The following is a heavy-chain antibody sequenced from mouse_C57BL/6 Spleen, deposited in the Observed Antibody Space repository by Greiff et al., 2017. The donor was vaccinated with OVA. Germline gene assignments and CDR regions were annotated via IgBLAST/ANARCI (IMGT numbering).Heavy chain of an antibody. CDR2: IRNKANGYTT. CDR3: ARGSSYDWYFDV. J-gene: IGHJ1*03. Sequence: EVQLVESGGGLVQPGGSLSLSCAASGFTFTDYYMSWVRQPPGTALEWFGFIRNKANGYTTEYSASGKGRFTISRDNYQSILYLRMNARRAEDSATYYCARGSSYDWYFDVWGTGTTVTVSS. D-gene: IGHD1-1*01. CDR1: GFTFTDYY. V-gene: IGHV7-3*01.